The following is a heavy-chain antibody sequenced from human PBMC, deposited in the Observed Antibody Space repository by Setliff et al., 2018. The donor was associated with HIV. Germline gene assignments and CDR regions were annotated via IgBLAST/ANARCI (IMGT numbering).Heavy chain of an antibody. V-gene: IGHV3-48*01. Sequence: GGSLRLSCAASGFTFSSYSMSWVRQAPGKGLEWVSYITSSSDTIYYADSVKGRFTISRDNARNSLYLQMNSLRAEDTAVYYCARASFPRYCSITSCFEKGWFDPWGQGTLVTVSS. CDR1: GFTFSSYS. D-gene: IGHD2-2*01. CDR3: ARASFPRYCSITSCFEKGWFDP. J-gene: IGHJ5*02. CDR2: ITSSSDTI.